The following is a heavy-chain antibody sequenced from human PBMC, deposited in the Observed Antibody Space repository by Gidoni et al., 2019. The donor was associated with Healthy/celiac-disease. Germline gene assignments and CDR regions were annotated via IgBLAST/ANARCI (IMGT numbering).Heavy chain of an antibody. CDR3: AREIREWSTDYYFDY. D-gene: IGHD3-3*01. V-gene: IGHV3-11*01. CDR2: ISSSGSTI. Sequence: QVQLVESGGGLVNPGGSLRLSCAASGFTFSDYYMSWIRKAPGKGLEWVSYISSSGSTIYYADSVKGRFTISRDNAKNSLYLQMNSLRAEDTAVYYCAREIREWSTDYYFDYWGQGTLVTVSS. J-gene: IGHJ4*02. CDR1: GFTFSDYY.